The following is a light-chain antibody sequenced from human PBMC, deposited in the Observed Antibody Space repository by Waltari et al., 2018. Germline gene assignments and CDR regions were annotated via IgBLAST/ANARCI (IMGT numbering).Light chain of an antibody. CDR2: HDI. CDR1: GSF. J-gene: IGLJ2*01. V-gene: IGLV2-23*01. Sequence: QSALTQPASVSGSPGRSITISCIGGGSFVSWYQQHPGKAPKLLSYHDIRRPSGVSNRFSASTSDNTASLTISGLQADDEAVYYCSSFVGGTTYLLIGGGTRLTVL. CDR3: SSFVGGTTYLL.